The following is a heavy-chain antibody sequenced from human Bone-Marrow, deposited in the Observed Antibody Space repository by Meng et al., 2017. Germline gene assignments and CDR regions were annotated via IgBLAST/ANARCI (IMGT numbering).Heavy chain of an antibody. D-gene: IGHD3-22*01. CDR2: IIPIFATS. CDR3: ATGGPDYDSSGYYRFDY. Sequence: VQLGRCGAEVKKPGSSVKVSCKASGGTFSTYAISWVRPAPGQGLEWMGGIIPIFATSNYAQKFQGRVTITADESTSTAHMELSSLRSEDTAVYYCATGGPDYDSSGYYRFDYWGQGTLVTVSS. J-gene: IGHJ4*02. CDR1: GGTFSTYA. V-gene: IGHV1-69*01.